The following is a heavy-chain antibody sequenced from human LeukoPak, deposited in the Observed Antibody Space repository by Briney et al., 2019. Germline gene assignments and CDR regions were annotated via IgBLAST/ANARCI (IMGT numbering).Heavy chain of an antibody. Sequence: ASVKVSCKASGYTFTGYYMHWVRQAPGQGLEWMGWINPNSGGTNYAQKFQGRVTMTRDTSISTAYMGLSRLRSDDTAVYYCARGTFSGSYYTSYWGQGTLVTVSS. CDR2: INPNSGGT. J-gene: IGHJ4*02. V-gene: IGHV1-2*02. CDR1: GYTFTGYY. D-gene: IGHD3-10*01. CDR3: ARGTFSGSYYTSY.